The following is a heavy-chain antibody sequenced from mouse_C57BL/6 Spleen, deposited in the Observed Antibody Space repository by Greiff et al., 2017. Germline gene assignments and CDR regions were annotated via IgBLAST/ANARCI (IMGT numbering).Heavy chain of an antibody. CDR2: IDPSDSYT. D-gene: IGHD1-1*01. CDR3: ARWALLGFAY. V-gene: IGHV1-69*01. Sequence: VQLQQPGAELVMPWASVKLSCKASGYTFTSYWMHWVKQRPGQGLEWIGEIDPSDSYTNYNQKFKGKSTLTVDKSSSTAYMQLSSLTSEDSAVYYCARWALLGFAYWGQGTLVTVSA. CDR1: GYTFTSYW. J-gene: IGHJ3*01.